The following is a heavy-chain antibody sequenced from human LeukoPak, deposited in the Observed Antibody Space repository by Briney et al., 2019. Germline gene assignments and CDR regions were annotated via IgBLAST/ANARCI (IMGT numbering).Heavy chain of an antibody. CDR2: ISSSSSYI. V-gene: IGHV3-21*04. Sequence: GGSLRLSCAASGFTFSSYSMNWVRQAPGKGLEWVSSISSSSSYIYYADPVKGRFTISRDNAKNSLYLQMNSLRAEDTAVYYCAKAALSHCSSTSCYTEGYWGQGTLVTVSS. CDR1: GFTFSSYS. CDR3: AKAALSHCSSTSCYTEGY. J-gene: IGHJ4*02. D-gene: IGHD2-2*02.